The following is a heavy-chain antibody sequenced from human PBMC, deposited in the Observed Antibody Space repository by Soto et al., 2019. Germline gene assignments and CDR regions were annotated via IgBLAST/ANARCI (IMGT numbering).Heavy chain of an antibody. V-gene: IGHV1-69*13. CDR3: ARVLRDSSGYYYSSAFDI. CDR1: GGTFSSYA. D-gene: IGHD3-22*01. Sequence: ASVKVSCKASGGTFSSYAISWVRQAPGQGLEWMGGIIPIFGTANYAQKFQGRVTITADESTSTAYMELSSLRSEDTAVYYCARVLRDSSGYYYSSAFDIWGQGTMVTVSS. CDR2: IIPIFGTA. J-gene: IGHJ3*02.